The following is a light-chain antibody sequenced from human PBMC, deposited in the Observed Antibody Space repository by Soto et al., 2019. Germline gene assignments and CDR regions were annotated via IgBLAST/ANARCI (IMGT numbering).Light chain of an antibody. J-gene: IGLJ2*01. CDR2: EGS. Sequence: QSALTQPASVSGSPGQSITISCTGTSSDVGSYNLVSWYQQHPGKAPKLMIYEGSKRPSGVSNRFSGYKSGNTASLTISGLQDEDEADYYCCSYAGSSTYVVFGGGTKLTVL. CDR1: SSDVGSYNL. CDR3: CSYAGSSTYVV. V-gene: IGLV2-23*01.